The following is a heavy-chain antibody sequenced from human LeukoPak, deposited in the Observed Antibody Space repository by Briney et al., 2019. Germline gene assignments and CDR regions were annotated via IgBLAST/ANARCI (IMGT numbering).Heavy chain of an antibody. Sequence: SVKVSCKASGYSFTTYGISWVRQAPGQGLEWMGGIIPIFGTADYAPKFQGRVTITADESTSTGYMELSSLRSYDTAVYYCARKPAVADPYYFDYWGQGTLVTVSS. CDR1: GYSFTTYG. CDR2: IIPIFGTA. D-gene: IGHD6-19*01. J-gene: IGHJ4*02. CDR3: ARKPAVADPYYFDY. V-gene: IGHV1-69*13.